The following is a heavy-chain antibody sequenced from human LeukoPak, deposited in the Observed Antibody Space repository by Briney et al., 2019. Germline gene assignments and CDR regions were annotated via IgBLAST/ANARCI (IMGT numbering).Heavy chain of an antibody. V-gene: IGHV6-1*01. Sequence: SQTLSLTCAISGDSVSSNSAAWHWIRQSPSRGLEWLGRTYYRSKWYNDYAVSVKSRITINPDTSKNQFSLQLNSVTPEDTAVYYCARDLCSSTSCRERKGAFDIWGQGTMVTVSS. CDR3: ARDLCSSTSCRERKGAFDI. D-gene: IGHD2-2*01. J-gene: IGHJ3*02. CDR2: TYYRSKWYN. CDR1: GDSVSSNSAA.